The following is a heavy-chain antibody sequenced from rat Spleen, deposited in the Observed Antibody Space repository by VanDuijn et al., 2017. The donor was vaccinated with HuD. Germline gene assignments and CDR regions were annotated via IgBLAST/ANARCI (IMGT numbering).Heavy chain of an antibody. CDR2: ISSGGST. CDR1: GFSLIRNG. J-gene: IGHJ2*01. D-gene: IGHD1-1*01. CDR3: TRDPITTRDYFDY. Sequence: VQLKESGPGLVQPSQTLSLTCTVSGFSLIRNGVSWVRQPPGKGLEWIAAISSGGSTYFNSALKSRLSINRDTSKSQVFLKMNSLQTEDTAIYFCTRDPITTRDYFDYWGQGVMVTVSS. V-gene: IGHV2S12*01.